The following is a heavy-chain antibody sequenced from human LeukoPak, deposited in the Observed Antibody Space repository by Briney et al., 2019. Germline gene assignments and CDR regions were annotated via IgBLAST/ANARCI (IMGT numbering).Heavy chain of an antibody. CDR2: IYRGGST. D-gene: IGHD2-15*01. Sequence: GGSLRLSCAVFGFTVSPNYMSWVRQAPGKGLEWVSVIYRGGSTYYADSVRDRFIISRDNSKNTLYLQMNSLRAEDTAVYYCASASCSGSSCYSGYFDYWGQGTLVTVSS. V-gene: IGHV3-53*01. CDR1: GFTVSPNY. CDR3: ASASCSGSSCYSGYFDY. J-gene: IGHJ4*02.